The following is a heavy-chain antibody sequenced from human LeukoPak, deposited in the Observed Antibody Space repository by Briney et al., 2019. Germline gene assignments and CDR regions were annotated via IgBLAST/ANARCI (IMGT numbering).Heavy chain of an antibody. D-gene: IGHD4-17*01. V-gene: IGHV4-31*03. CDR3: AREEGITGVTTMKGRESGHYYYGMDV. CDR2: IYYSGST. J-gene: IGHJ6*02. Sequence: SQTLSLTCTVSGGSISSGGYYWGWIRQHPGKGLEWIGYIYYSGSTYYNPSLKSRVTISVDTSKNQFPLKLSSVTAADTAVYYCAREEGITGVTTMKGRESGHYYYGMDVWGQGTTVTVSS. CDR1: GGSISSGGYY.